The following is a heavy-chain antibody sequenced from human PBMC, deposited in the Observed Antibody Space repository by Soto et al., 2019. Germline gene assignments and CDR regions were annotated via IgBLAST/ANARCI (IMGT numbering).Heavy chain of an antibody. CDR1: GFTFSDSY. V-gene: IGHV3-11*01. CDR3: ARVSWREKYGMDV. Sequence: QVQLVESGGGLVKPGGSLRLSCAASGFTFSDSYMSWIRQAPGKGLEWISYITFSGNTVYYADSLKGRFTISRDNAKNSLYLQMNRLRAEDTAVYYCARVSWREKYGMDVWDQGTTVTVSS. J-gene: IGHJ6*02. CDR2: ITFSGNTV.